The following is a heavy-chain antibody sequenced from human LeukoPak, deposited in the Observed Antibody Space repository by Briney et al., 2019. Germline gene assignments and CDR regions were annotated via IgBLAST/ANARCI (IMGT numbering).Heavy chain of an antibody. J-gene: IGHJ4*02. Sequence: GGSLRLSCAASGFIFSSYAMSWVRQAPGKGLEWVSIVTGTGSSTNYADSVRGRFTISRDNSKNTLYLQMNSLRAEDTATYYCAKGGTADLAYIDYWGQGALVTVSS. CDR3: AKGGTADLAYIDY. V-gene: IGHV3-23*01. CDR2: VTGTGSST. D-gene: IGHD1/OR15-1a*01. CDR1: GFIFSSYA.